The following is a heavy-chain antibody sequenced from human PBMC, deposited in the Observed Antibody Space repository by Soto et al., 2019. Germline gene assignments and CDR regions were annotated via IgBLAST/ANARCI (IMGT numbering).Heavy chain of an antibody. J-gene: IGHJ6*02. CDR2: ITSSGSNT. V-gene: IGHV3-11*05. Sequence: PGGSLRLSCAASGFTFSNYAMSWVRQAPGKGLEWVSYITSSGSNTKYADSVQGRFTISRDNAKNSLYLQMNSLRAEDTAVYYCARELDGIDVWGQGTTVTVSS. CDR3: ARELDGIDV. CDR1: GFTFSNYA.